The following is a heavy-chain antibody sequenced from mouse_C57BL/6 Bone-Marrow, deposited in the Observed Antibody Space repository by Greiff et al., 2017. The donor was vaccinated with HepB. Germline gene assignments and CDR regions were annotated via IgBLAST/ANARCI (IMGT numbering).Heavy chain of an antibody. CDR1: GYTFTSYW. V-gene: IGHV1-61*01. CDR3: ARLYYGYKFAY. Sequence: QVQLQQSGAELVRPGSSVKLSCKASGYTFTSYWMDWVKQRPGQGLEWIGNIYPSDSETHYNQKFKDKATLTVDKSSSTAYMQLSSLTSEDSEVYYCARLYYGYKFAYWGQGTLVTVSA. CDR2: IYPSDSET. J-gene: IGHJ3*01. D-gene: IGHD2-2*01.